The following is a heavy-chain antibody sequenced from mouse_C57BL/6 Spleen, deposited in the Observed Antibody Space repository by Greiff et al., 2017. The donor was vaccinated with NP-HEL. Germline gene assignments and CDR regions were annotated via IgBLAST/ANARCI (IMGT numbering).Heavy chain of an antibody. CDR1: GFTFSSYA. Sequence: EVKLVESGGGLVKPGGSLKLSCAASGFTFSSYAMSWVRQTPEKRLEWVATISDGGSYTYYPDNVKGRFTISRDNAKNNLYLQMSHLKSEDTAMYYCARGLPGDYWGQGTSVTVSS. D-gene: IGHD5-5*01. CDR2: ISDGGSYT. CDR3: ARGLPGDY. V-gene: IGHV5-4*03. J-gene: IGHJ4*01.